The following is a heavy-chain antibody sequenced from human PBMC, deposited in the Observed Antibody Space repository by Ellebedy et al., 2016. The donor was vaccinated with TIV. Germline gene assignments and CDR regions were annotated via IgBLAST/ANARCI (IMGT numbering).Heavy chain of an antibody. D-gene: IGHD3-10*01. Sequence: ASVKVSCKASGYTFTDIYIHWVRQAPGQGLEWMGWINPKSGGTNYAQKFQDMVTMTRDTSVNTAYMELSRLRSDDTAVYYCARAYYYRSGTYEWDLWGQGTTVTVSS. CDR2: INPKSGGT. CDR1: GYTFTDIY. CDR3: ARAYYYRSGTYEWDL. J-gene: IGHJ6*02. V-gene: IGHV1-2*02.